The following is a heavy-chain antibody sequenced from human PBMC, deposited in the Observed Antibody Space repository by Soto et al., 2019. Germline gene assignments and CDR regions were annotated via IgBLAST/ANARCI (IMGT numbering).Heavy chain of an antibody. Sequence: ASVKVSCKVSGYTLTELSMHWVRQAPGKGLEWMGGFDPEDGETIYTQKFQGRVTMTEDTSTDTAYMELSSLRSEDAAVYYCATIRVTPLQWEPQGFDPWGQGTTVTVSS. V-gene: IGHV1-24*01. CDR1: GYTLTELS. D-gene: IGHD1-26*01. J-gene: IGHJ5*02. CDR2: FDPEDGET. CDR3: ATIRVTPLQWEPQGFDP.